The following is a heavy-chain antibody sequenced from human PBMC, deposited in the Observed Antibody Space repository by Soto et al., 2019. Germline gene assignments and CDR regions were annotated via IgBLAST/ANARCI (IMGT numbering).Heavy chain of an antibody. J-gene: IGHJ6*03. Sequence: GGSLRLSCAASGFTFSSYSMNWVRQAPGKGLEWVSYISSSSSTIYYADSVKGRFTISRDNAKNSLYLQMNSLRAEDTAVYYCARETPYCSSTSCYPPNYYYYMDVWGKGTTVTVSS. V-gene: IGHV3-48*01. CDR2: ISSSSSTI. CDR1: GFTFSSYS. D-gene: IGHD2-2*01. CDR3: ARETPYCSSTSCYPPNYYYYMDV.